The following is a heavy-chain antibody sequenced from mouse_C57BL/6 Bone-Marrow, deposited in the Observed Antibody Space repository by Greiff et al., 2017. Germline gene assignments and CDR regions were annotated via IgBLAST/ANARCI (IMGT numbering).Heavy chain of an antibody. CDR2: INPNNGGT. D-gene: IGHD1-1*01. CDR3: ASGYGSRTWFAY. CDR1: GYTFTDYY. J-gene: IGHJ3*01. V-gene: IGHV1-26*01. Sequence: EVQLQQSGPELVKPGASVKISCKASGYTFTDYYMNWVKQSHGKSLEWIGDINPNNGGTSYNQKFKGKATLTVDKSSSTAYMELRSLTSEDSAVYYCASGYGSRTWFAYWGQGTLVTVSA.